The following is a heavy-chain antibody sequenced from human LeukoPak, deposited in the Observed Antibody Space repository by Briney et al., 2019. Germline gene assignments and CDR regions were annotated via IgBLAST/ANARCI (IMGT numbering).Heavy chain of an antibody. D-gene: IGHD3-16*01. J-gene: IGHJ4*02. CDR3: ARSFFTSAIYC. CDR2: INPNSGGT. Sequence: ASVKVSRKASGYTFTGYYMHWVRQAPGQGLEWMGRINPNSGGTNYAQKFQGRVTMTRDTSISTAYMELSRLRSDDTAVYYCARSFFTSAIYCWGQGTLVTVSS. CDR1: GYTFTGYY. V-gene: IGHV1-2*06.